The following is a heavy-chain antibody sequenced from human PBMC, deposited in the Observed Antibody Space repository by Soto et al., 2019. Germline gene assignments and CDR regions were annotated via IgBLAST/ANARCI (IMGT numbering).Heavy chain of an antibody. Sequence: EVQLLGSGGALVQPGGSLRLSCVGSGFMFSGYAMHWVRQGPGKGLEWVSTVSDSGASTYYAHSVKGRFTVSRDNSNNMLSLEMDSLRAEDTALYFCAKDARRTGLVGQWVDWGQGTLVTVSS. CDR2: VSDSGAST. D-gene: IGHD1-26*01. V-gene: IGHV3-23*01. CDR1: GFMFSGYA. CDR3: AKDARRTGLVGQWVD. J-gene: IGHJ4*02.